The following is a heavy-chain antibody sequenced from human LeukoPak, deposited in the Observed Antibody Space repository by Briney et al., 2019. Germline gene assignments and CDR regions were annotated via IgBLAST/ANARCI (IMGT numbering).Heavy chain of an antibody. CDR3: ARSIAVAGPRYWYFDL. Sequence: SETLSLTCTVSGGSISNSNYYWGWIRQPPGKGLEWIGSAYHSGTAYYNPSLKSRVTISVDTSKNQFSLRLNSVTAADTAVYYCARSIAVAGPRYWYFDLWGRGTLVTVSS. CDR2: AYHSGTA. J-gene: IGHJ2*01. V-gene: IGHV4-39*01. CDR1: GGSISNSNYY. D-gene: IGHD6-19*01.